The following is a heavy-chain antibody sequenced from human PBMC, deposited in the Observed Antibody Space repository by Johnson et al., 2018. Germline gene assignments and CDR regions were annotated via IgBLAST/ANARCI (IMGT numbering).Heavy chain of an antibody. J-gene: IGHJ3*02. V-gene: IGHV5-51*01. CDR1: GYSFTSYW. CDR3: ARPPAGCHSMDPDAFDI. Sequence: EVQLVESGAEVKKPGESLKISCKGSGYSFTSYWIGWVRQMPGKGLEWMGIIYPGDSDTRYSPSFQGQVTISADKSISTAYLPWGSLKASDTAMYYCARPPAGCHSMDPDAFDIGGQGTMVTVSS. CDR2: IYPGDSDT. D-gene: IGHD2/OR15-2a*01.